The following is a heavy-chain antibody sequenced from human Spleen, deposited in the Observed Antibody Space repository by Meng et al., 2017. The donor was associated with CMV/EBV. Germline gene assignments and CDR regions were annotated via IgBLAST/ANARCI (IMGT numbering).Heavy chain of an antibody. V-gene: IGHV3-23*01. CDR2: ITASGGST. Sequence: GESLKISCATAGFTFTDYGMSWVRQAPGRGLAWVSAITASGGSTFYADSVKGRFTVSRDNSKNTLYLQMNSLRDEDTAMYYCAKAFSASWYREYYDGWGQGTLVTVSS. CDR1: GFTFTDYG. D-gene: IGHD6-13*01. CDR3: AKAFSASWYREYYDG. J-gene: IGHJ4*02.